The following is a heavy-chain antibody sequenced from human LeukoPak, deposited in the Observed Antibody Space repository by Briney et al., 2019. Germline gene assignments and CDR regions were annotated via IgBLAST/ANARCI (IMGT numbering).Heavy chain of an antibody. J-gene: IGHJ6*02. Sequence: PSETLSLTCTVSGGSINNYYWSWIRQPPGKGLEWIGYIYYSGNTNYNPSLKSRVTISVDTSKNQFSLKLSSVTAADTAVYYCARDPGRWVVAASSNYYYYYGMDVWGQGTTVTVSS. CDR2: IYYSGNT. V-gene: IGHV4-59*01. CDR1: GGSINNYY. CDR3: ARDPGRWVVAASSNYYYYYGMDV. D-gene: IGHD2-15*01.